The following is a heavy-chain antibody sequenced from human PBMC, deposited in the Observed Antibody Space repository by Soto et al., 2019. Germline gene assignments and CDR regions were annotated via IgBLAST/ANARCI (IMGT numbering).Heavy chain of an antibody. CDR1: GYRFNAYY. V-gene: IGHV1-2*02. CDR2: INPDTGGT. J-gene: IGHJ4*02. CDR3: AIDPIGGGAPYYIDY. Sequence: QVQLLQSGAEVKKPGASLKVSCKASGYRFNAYYMSWVRQAPGQGPEWVGWINPDTGGTNYAQQFQGRVTMTRDTSISTAYMELSSLTSDDTAVYYCAIDPIGGGAPYYIDYWGRGTLVTVSS. D-gene: IGHD3-16*01.